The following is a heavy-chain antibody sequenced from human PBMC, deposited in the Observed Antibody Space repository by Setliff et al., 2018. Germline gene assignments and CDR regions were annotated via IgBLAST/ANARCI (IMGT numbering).Heavy chain of an antibody. CDR2: ISGSGTII. D-gene: IGHD2-15*01. CDR1: GFPFSSYE. Sequence: GGSLRLSCAASGFPFSSYEMNWVRQASGKVLEWISHISGSGTIIYYADSVKGRFTIARDNAKNSLYLQMNSLRAEETAIYYCARGAQVVVEAPVDNWGQGTLVTVSS. CDR3: ARGAQVVVEAPVDN. V-gene: IGHV3-48*03. J-gene: IGHJ4*02.